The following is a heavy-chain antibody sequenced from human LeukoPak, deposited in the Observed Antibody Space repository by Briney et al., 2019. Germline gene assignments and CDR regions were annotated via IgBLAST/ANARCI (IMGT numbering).Heavy chain of an antibody. J-gene: IGHJ6*04. Sequence: ASVKVSCKASGYTFTSYGISWVRQAPGQGLEWMGWISAYNGHTNYAQKLQGRVTMTTDTSTSTAYMELRSLRSDDTAVYYCARDEGGGAMVRGVTAYYYGMDVWGKGTTVTVSS. CDR2: ISAYNGHT. V-gene: IGHV1-18*04. D-gene: IGHD3-10*01. CDR1: GYTFTSYG. CDR3: ARDEGGGAMVRGVTAYYYGMDV.